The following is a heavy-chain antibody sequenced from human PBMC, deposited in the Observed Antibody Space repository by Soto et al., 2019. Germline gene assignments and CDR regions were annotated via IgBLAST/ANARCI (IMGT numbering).Heavy chain of an antibody. J-gene: IGHJ5*02. CDR2: ISAYNGNT. Sequence: ASVKVSCKASGYTFTSYGISWVRQAPGEGHEWMGWISAYNGNTNYAQKLQGRVTMTTDTSPSTAYMELRSLRSDDTAVYYCAKGYWGIAVGPNWFDPWGQGTLVTVSS. V-gene: IGHV1-18*01. D-gene: IGHD6-19*01. CDR1: GYTFTSYG. CDR3: AKGYWGIAVGPNWFDP.